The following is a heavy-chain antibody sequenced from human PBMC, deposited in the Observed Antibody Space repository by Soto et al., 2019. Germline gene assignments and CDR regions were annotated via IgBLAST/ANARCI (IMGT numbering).Heavy chain of an antibody. V-gene: IGHV3-30-3*01. CDR2: ISYDGSNK. CDR3: ARDGYNSDTAGPFDI. D-gene: IGHD5-12*01. J-gene: IGHJ3*02. Sequence: GGSLRLSCAASGFTFSSYAMHWVRQAPGKGLEWVAVISYDGSNKYYADSVKGRFTISRDNSKNTLYLQMNSLRAVDTAVYYCARDGYNSDTAGPFDIWGQGTMVTVSS. CDR1: GFTFSSYA.